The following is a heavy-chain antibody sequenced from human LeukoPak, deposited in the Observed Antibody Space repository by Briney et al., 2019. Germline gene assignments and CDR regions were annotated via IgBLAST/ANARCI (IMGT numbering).Heavy chain of an antibody. Sequence: SETLSLTCTVSGGSISSYYWSWIRQPPGKGLEWIGYIYYSGSTNYNPSLKSRVTISVDTSKNRFSLKLSSVTAADTAVYYCARVGGMVRGVIITYYFDYWGQGTLVTVSS. CDR2: IYYSGST. D-gene: IGHD3-10*01. V-gene: IGHV4-59*08. CDR3: ARVGGMVRGVIITYYFDY. CDR1: GGSISSYY. J-gene: IGHJ4*02.